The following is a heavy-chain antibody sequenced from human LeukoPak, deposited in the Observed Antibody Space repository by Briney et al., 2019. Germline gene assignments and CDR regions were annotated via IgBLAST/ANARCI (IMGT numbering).Heavy chain of an antibody. J-gene: IGHJ4*02. CDR1: GGSISSSSYY. V-gene: IGHV4-39*07. CDR3: ARDSATVTHCFDY. CDR2: IYYSGST. Sequence: SETLSLTCTVSGGSISSSSYYWGWIRQPPGKGLEWIGSIYYSGSTYYNPSLKSRVTISVDTSKNQFSLKLSSVTAADTAVYYCARDSATVTHCFDYWGQGTLVTVSS. D-gene: IGHD4-17*01.